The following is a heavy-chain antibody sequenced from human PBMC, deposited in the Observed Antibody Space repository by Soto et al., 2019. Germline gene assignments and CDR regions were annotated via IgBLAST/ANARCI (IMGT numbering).Heavy chain of an antibody. CDR3: ARGWISMIVVAADAFDI. CDR1: GYTFTCYG. V-gene: IGHV1-18*01. Sequence: ASVKVSCKASGYTFTCYGISWVRQAPGQGLEWMGWISAYNGNTNYAQKLQGRVTMTTDTSTSTAYMELRSLRSDDTAVYYCARGWISMIVVAADAFDIWGQGTMVTV. CDR2: ISAYNGNT. J-gene: IGHJ3*02. D-gene: IGHD3-22*01.